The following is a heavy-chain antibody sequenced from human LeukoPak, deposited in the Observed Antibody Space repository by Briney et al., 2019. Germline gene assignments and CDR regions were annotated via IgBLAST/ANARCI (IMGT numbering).Heavy chain of an antibody. Sequence: GGSLRLSCAASGFTFSSYWMSWVRQAPGKGREWVANIKQDGSEKYYVDSVKGRFTISRDNAKNSLYLQMNSLRAEDMALYYCAKSALSSVETSSGYLSYYFDYWGQGTLVTVSS. V-gene: IGHV3-7*03. CDR2: IKQDGSEK. CDR1: GFTFSSYW. CDR3: AKSALSSVETSSGYLSYYFDY. J-gene: IGHJ4*02. D-gene: IGHD3-22*01.